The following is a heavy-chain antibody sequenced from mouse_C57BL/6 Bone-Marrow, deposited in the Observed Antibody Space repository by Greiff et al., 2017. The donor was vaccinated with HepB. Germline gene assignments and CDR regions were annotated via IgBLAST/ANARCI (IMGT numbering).Heavy chain of an antibody. CDR1: GNTFTDYE. V-gene: IGHV1-15*01. Sequence: QVQLQQSGAELVRPGASVTLSCKASGNTFTDYEMHWVKQTPVHGLEWIGAIDPETGGTAYNQKFKGKAILTADKSSSTAYMELRSLTSEDSAVYYCTRSDDGYSDYWGQGTTLTVSS. D-gene: IGHD2-3*01. CDR2: IDPETGGT. J-gene: IGHJ2*01. CDR3: TRSDDGYSDY.